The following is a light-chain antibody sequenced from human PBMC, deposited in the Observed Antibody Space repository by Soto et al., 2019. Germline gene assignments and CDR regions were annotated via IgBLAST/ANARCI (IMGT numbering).Light chain of an antibody. CDR3: HQDFNLPWA. CDR1: QSVRSN. J-gene: IGKJ1*01. V-gene: IGKV3-15*01. CDR2: GAS. Sequence: EIEMTQSPSTLSVSVGERATLSCRASQSVRSNLAWYQQKPGQAPRLLIYGASTRATGIPARFSGSGSGTDFTLTISSLQPEDFAVYFCHQDFNLPWAFGQGTKVDIK.